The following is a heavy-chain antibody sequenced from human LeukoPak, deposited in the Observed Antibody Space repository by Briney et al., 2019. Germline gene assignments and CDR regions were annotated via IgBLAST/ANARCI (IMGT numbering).Heavy chain of an antibody. D-gene: IGHD3-22*01. CDR3: ARDIDYYDSRRFYY. Sequence: ASVKVSCKASGYKFTGYYIHWVRQAPGQGREWMGWINPNNGGTGFAQKFQGRVTMTRDTSISTAYMELSRLISDDTAVYYCARDIDYYDSRRFYYWGQGTLVTVSS. CDR2: INPNNGGT. CDR1: GYKFTGYY. J-gene: IGHJ4*02. V-gene: IGHV1-2*02.